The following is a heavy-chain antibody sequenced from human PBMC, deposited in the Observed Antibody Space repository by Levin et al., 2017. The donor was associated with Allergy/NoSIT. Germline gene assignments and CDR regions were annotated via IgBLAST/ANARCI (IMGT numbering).Heavy chain of an antibody. CDR2: IYYSGST. V-gene: IGHV4-30-4*01. Sequence: SQTLSLPCTVSGGSISSGDYYWSWIRQPPGKGLEWIGYIYYSGSTYYNPSLKSRVTISVDTSKNQFSLKLSSVTAADTAVYYCARYYGDDPLGDWFDPWGQGTLVTVSS. J-gene: IGHJ5*02. CDR1: GGSISSGDYY. CDR3: ARYYGDDPLGDWFDP. D-gene: IGHD4-17*01.